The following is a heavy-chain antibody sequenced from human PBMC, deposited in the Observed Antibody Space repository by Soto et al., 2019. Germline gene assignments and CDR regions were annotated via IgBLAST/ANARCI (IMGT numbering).Heavy chain of an antibody. V-gene: IGHV1-3*01. D-gene: IGHD2-15*01. CDR1: GYTFTSYA. Sequence: ASVKVSCKASGYTFTSYAIHWVRQAPGQRLEWMGWINAGNGNTKYSQKFQGRVTITRDTSASTAYMELSSLRSEDTAVYYCARSSPDPYCSGGSCYDYWGQGTLVTVSS. J-gene: IGHJ4*02. CDR2: INAGNGNT. CDR3: ARSSPDPYCSGGSCYDY.